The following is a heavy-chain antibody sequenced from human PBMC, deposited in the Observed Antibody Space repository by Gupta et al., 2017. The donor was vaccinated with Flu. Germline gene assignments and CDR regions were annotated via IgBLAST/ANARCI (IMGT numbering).Heavy chain of an antibody. CDR1: GFTFSSSA. V-gene: IGHV3-23*01. D-gene: IGHD1-1*01. Sequence: EVQLLESGGGLVQPGGSLRLSCAASGFTFSSSALGWVRQAPGKGLEWVSVISGSGGSTYYADSVKGRFTISRDNSKNTLYLQMNSLRAEDTAVYYCAKDTTGTTAVNNWFDPWGQGTLVTVSS. J-gene: IGHJ5*02. CDR3: AKDTTGTTAVNNWFDP. CDR2: ISGSGGST.